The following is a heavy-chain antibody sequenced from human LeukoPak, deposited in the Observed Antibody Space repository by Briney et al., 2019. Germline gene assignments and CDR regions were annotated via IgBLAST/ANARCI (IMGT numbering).Heavy chain of an antibody. CDR1: GFTFSSYS. V-gene: IGHV3-21*01. CDR2: INSSSSYI. D-gene: IGHD2-8*01. CDR3: ARKYDYGDY. Sequence: GGSLRLSCAASGFTFSSYSMNWVRQAPGKGLEWVSSINSSSSYIYYADSVKGRFTISRDNAKNTLYLQMNSRRTEDTAVYYCARKYDYGDYWGQGTLVTVSS. J-gene: IGHJ4*02.